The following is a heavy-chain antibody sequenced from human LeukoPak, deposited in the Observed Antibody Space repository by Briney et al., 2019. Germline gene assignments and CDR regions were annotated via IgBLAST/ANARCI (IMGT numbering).Heavy chain of an antibody. CDR1: GGSISSYY. V-gene: IGHV4-59*01. J-gene: IGHJ4*02. D-gene: IGHD2-8*02. CDR3: ARIGDTGGYFNY. CDR2: IYYSGST. Sequence: SETLSLTCTVSGGSISSYYWSWIRQPPGKGLEWIGYIYYSGSTNYNPSLKSRVTISVDTSKNQFSLRLSSVTAADTAVYYCARIGDTGGYFNYWGQGTLVTASS.